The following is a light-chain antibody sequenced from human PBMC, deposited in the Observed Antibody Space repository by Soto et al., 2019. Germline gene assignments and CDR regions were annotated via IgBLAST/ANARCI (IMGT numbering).Light chain of an antibody. CDR1: SSNIGSNF. J-gene: IGLJ2*01. Sequence: QAVVTQPPSASGTPGQRVTISCSGSSSNIGSNFVCWYQQLPGTAPKLLIYSDHQRPSGGPDRFSGSKSGTSASLAISGLRSEDEADDYCAAWDDSLSGVVFGRGTKLTVL. CDR2: SDH. CDR3: AAWDDSLSGVV. V-gene: IGLV1-47*02.